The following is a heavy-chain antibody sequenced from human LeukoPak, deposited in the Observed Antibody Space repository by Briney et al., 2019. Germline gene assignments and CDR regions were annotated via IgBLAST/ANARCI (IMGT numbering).Heavy chain of an antibody. CDR2: ITTGGSST. V-gene: IGHV3-48*04. D-gene: IGHD6-13*01. J-gene: IGHJ4*02. Sequence: GGSLRLSCAASGFTFSAYAMAWVRQAPGKGLECVSHITTGGSSTFHADFVKGRFTISRDNAKNSLYLQMNSLRAEDTALYYCAKAPEAGIAAAADYWGQGALVTVSS. CDR3: AKAPEAGIAAAADY. CDR1: GFTFSAYA.